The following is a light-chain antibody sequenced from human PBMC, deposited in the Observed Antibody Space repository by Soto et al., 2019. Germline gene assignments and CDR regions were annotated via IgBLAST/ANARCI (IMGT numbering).Light chain of an antibody. CDR3: QQCSDWPLFT. V-gene: IGKV3-15*01. J-gene: IGKJ5*01. CDR1: QSVSSY. CDR2: GAS. Sequence: EIVMTQSPATLSVSPGETVTLSCRASQSVSSYLAWYQHKPGQPPRLLIYGASTRATGIPARCIGSGSGTDVALTISSRQSEDFAVYFCQQCSDWPLFTFGQGTRLEIK.